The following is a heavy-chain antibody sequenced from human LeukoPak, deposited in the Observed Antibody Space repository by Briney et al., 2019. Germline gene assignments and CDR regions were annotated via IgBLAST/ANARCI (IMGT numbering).Heavy chain of an antibody. CDR2: INPSGGST. CDR3: ARGGKQWLVLGAFDI. CDR1: GYTFTSYY. D-gene: IGHD6-19*01. Sequence: GASVTVSCKASGYTFTSYYMHWVRQAPGQGLEWMGIINPSGGSTSYAQKFQGRVTMTRDTSTSTVYMELSSLRSEDTAVYYCARGGKQWLVLGAFDIWGQGTMVTVSS. V-gene: IGHV1-46*01. J-gene: IGHJ3*02.